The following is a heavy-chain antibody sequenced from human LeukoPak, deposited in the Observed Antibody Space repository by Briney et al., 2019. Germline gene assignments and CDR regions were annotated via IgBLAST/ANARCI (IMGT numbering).Heavy chain of an antibody. J-gene: IGHJ4*02. Sequence: SETLSLTCAVYGGSFSGYYWSWIRQPPGKGLEWIGEINHSGSTNYNPSLKSRVTISVDTSKNQFSLKLSSVTAADTAVYYCARGLSYYYGSGSYSLARSFDYWGQGTLVTVSS. CDR3: ARGLSYYYGSGSYSLARSFDY. CDR2: INHSGST. V-gene: IGHV4-34*01. CDR1: GGSFSGYY. D-gene: IGHD3-10*01.